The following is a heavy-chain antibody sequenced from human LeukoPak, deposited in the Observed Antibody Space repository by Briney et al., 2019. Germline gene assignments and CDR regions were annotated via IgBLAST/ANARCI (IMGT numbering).Heavy chain of an antibody. CDR1: GFTFSSYW. CDR3: AKPVSGSYSVSSFGFDY. D-gene: IGHD3-16*01. CDR2: IKQDGSEK. V-gene: IGHV3-7*03. Sequence: GGSLRLSCAASGFTFSSYWMSWVRQAPGKGLEWVANIKQDGSEKYYVDSVKGRFTIPRDNAKNSLYLQMNSLRVEDTAVYYCAKPVSGSYSVSSFGFDYWGQGTLVTVSS. J-gene: IGHJ4*02.